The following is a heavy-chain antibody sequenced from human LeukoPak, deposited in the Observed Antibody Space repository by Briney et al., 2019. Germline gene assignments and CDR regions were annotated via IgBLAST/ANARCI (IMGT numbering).Heavy chain of an antibody. D-gene: IGHD3-10*01. CDR3: ARAQVLWFGKLSVPQSFDH. Sequence: SETLSLTCAVSGESFSDYYWTWIRQSPLKGLEWIGEINHSGRTYYNPSLKSRVTISVDTSKNQFSLMLTSTTAADAAVYYCARAQVLWFGKLSVPQSFDHWGQGTLVTVSS. CDR2: INHSGRT. CDR1: GESFSDYY. J-gene: IGHJ4*02. V-gene: IGHV4-34*01.